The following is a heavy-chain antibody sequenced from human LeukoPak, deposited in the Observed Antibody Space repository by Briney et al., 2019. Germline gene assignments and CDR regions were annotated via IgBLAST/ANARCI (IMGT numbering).Heavy chain of an antibody. CDR2: INPNSGGT. CDR1: GYTFTGYY. V-gene: IGHV1-2*04. D-gene: IGHD2-15*01. CDR3: ARGPIVVVVATTPPYYYGMDV. Sequence: ASVKVSCKASGYTFTGYYMHWVRQAPGQGLEWMGWINPNSGGTNYAQKFQGWVTMTGDTSISTAYMELSRLRSDDTAVYYCARGPIVVVVATTPPYYYGMDVWGKGTTVTVSS. J-gene: IGHJ6*04.